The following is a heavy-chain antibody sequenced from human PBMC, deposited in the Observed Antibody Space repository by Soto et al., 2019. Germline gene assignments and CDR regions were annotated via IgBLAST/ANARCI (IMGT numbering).Heavy chain of an antibody. CDR1: GFTFSSYG. Sequence: QVQLVESGGGVVQPGRSLRLSCAASGFTFSSYGMHWVRQAPGKGLEWVAVIWYDGSNKYYADSVKGRFTISRDNSKNTLYLQMNSLRAEDTGVYYCARARRGSAYYYGMDVWGQGTTVTVSS. V-gene: IGHV3-33*01. J-gene: IGHJ6*02. CDR3: ARARRGSAYYYGMDV. D-gene: IGHD3-16*01. CDR2: IWYDGSNK.